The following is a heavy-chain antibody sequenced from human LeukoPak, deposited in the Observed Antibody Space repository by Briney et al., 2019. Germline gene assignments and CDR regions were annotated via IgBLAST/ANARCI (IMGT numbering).Heavy chain of an antibody. V-gene: IGHV4-39*07. D-gene: IGHD6-19*01. Sequence: SETLSLTCTVSGGSISSSSYYWGWIRQPPGKGLEWIGEINHSGSTNYNPSLKSRVTISVDTSKNQFSLKLSSVTAADTAVYYCARTYSRGWSYFDYWGQGTLVTVSS. J-gene: IGHJ4*02. CDR1: GGSISSSSYY. CDR3: ARTYSRGWSYFDY. CDR2: INHSGST.